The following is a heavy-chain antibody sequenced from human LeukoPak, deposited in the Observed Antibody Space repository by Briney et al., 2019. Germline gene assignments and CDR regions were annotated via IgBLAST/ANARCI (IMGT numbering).Heavy chain of an antibody. Sequence: SETLSLTCTVSGGSISSSSYYWGWIRQPPGKGLEWIGSIYYSGSTYYNPSLKSRVTISVDTSKNQFSLKLSSVTAADTAVYYCARQGIVVVPAARVQYFQHWGQGTLVTVSS. V-gene: IGHV4-39*01. J-gene: IGHJ1*01. CDR3: ARQGIVVVPAARVQYFQH. CDR2: IYYSGST. D-gene: IGHD2-2*01. CDR1: GGSISSSSYY.